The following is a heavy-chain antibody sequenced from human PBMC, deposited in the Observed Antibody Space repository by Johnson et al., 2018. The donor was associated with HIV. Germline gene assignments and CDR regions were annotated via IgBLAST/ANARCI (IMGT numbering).Heavy chain of an antibody. CDR2: ISYDGSNK. D-gene: IGHD5-18*01. J-gene: IGHJ3*02. CDR3: AKDRTAMVLFDI. CDR1: GFTFSSYG. Sequence: VQLVESGGGVVQPGRSLRLSCAVSGFTFSSYGMHWVRQAPGKGLEWVAVISYDGSNKYYADSVKGRFTISRDNSKNTLYLQMNSLRAEDTAVYYCAKDRTAMVLFDIWGQGTMVTVSS. V-gene: IGHV3-30*18.